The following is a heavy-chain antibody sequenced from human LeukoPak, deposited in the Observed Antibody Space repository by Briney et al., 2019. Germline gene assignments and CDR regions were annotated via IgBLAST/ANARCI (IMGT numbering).Heavy chain of an antibody. D-gene: IGHD3-16*01. CDR3: ARLTSAAL. V-gene: IGHV4-59*08. Sequence: PSETLSLTCTVSGGSISSYYWSWIRQPPGKGLEWIGYIYYSGSTNHNPSLKSRVTISVDTSKNQFSLKLSSVTAADTAAYYCARLTSAALWGQGTLVTVSS. CDR1: GGSISSYY. CDR2: IYYSGST. J-gene: IGHJ4*02.